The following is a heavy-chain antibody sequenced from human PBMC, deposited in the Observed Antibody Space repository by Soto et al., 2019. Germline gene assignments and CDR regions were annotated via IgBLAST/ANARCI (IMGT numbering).Heavy chain of an antibody. CDR2: IYFRGTT. V-gene: IGHV4-59*01. Sequence: SETLSLTCTVSGGSISSYYWSWIRQPPGKGLEWIGYIYFRGTTNYNPSLKSRVTMSADTSKNQFSLKLNSVTAADTAVYYCVRMNYYDTSGYPFDYWGQGMMVTVSS. D-gene: IGHD3-22*01. CDR3: VRMNYYDTSGYPFDY. CDR1: GGSISSYY. J-gene: IGHJ4*02.